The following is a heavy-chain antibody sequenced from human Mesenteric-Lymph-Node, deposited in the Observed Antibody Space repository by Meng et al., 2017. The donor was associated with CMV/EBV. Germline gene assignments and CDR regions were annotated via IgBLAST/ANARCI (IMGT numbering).Heavy chain of an antibody. D-gene: IGHD3-22*01. V-gene: IGHV1-8*01. J-gene: IGHJ4*02. CDR3: ASYNYDSSGYYATLDY. Sequence: ASVKVSCKASGYTFPNYDINWVRQATGQGLEWMGWMNPNSGDAAYAQKFQGRVTLTRNTSINTAYMELSSLRSEDTAVYYCASYNYDSSGYYATLDYWGQGTLVTVSS. CDR1: GYTFPNYD. CDR2: MNPNSGDA.